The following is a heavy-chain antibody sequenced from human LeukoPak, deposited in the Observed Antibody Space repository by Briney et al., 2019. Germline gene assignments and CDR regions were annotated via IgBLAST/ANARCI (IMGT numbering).Heavy chain of an antibody. CDR1: GFTFSTYW. J-gene: IGHJ3*01. CDR3: ATNPHSGSWG. Sequence: GGSLRLSCVASGFTFSTYWMSWVRQAPGKGLEWVANIKQDGSEEYYLDSVKGRFTTSRDNAKNSLYLQMNSLRDEDTAVYYCATNPHSGSWGWGQGTMVTVSS. CDR2: IKQDGSEE. V-gene: IGHV3-7*02. D-gene: IGHD1-26*01.